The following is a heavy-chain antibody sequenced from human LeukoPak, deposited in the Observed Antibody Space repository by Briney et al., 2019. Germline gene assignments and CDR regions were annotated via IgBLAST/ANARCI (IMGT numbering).Heavy chain of an antibody. Sequence: ASVKVSCKVSGYSVTELSMHWVRQAPGLGLEWMGGFNREDDAPVYAQQFQGRVTMTEDTSTDTAYMELSSLRSEDTALYYCATLDSYYDTSGRPLLPDWGQGTLVTVSS. CDR1: GYSVTELS. D-gene: IGHD3-22*01. CDR2: FNREDDAP. V-gene: IGHV1-24*01. J-gene: IGHJ4*02. CDR3: ATLDSYYDTSGRPLLPD.